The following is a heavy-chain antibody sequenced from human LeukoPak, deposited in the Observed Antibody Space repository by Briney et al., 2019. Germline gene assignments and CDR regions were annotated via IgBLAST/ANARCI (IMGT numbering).Heavy chain of an antibody. CDR1: GFTFSIYA. V-gene: IGHV3-23*01. Sequence: PGGSLRLSCAASGFTFSIYAMTWVRQAPGKGLEWVSTISGSGGNTYYADSVKGRFTISRDNARDTVYLQMNSLSVEDTAVYFCGSGITEEDSVAIEHWGQGTLVTVSS. CDR3: GSGITEEDSVAIEH. D-gene: IGHD6-25*01. J-gene: IGHJ1*01. CDR2: ISGSGGNT.